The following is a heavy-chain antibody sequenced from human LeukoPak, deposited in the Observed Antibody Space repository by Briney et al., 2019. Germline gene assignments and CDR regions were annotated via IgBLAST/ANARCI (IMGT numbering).Heavy chain of an antibody. CDR3: ARGPRDPTEYCSRGTCSPTYEV. V-gene: IGHV3-48*03. D-gene: IGHD2-15*01. J-gene: IGHJ4*02. CDR1: GFTFSDYE. CDR2: ISSSGRRI. Sequence: GGSRRLSCAASGFTFSDYEMNWVRQAPGKGLEWVSYISSSGRRIYYADSVKGRFTISRDNAKNSLYLQMNSLRVDDTAIYYCARGPRDPTEYCSRGTCSPTYEVWGQGTLVTVSS.